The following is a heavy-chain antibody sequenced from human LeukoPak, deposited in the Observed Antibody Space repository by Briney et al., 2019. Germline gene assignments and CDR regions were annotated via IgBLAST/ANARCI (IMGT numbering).Heavy chain of an antibody. Sequence: SETLSLTCTVSGGSISGHYWTWIRQPPGKGLEWIGQIHYSGRPDYNPSLKSRVTISVDTSKNQLSLKVTSVTGADTAVYYCARGSYGSGRNYFDYWGQGTLVTVSS. CDR3: ARGSYGSGRNYFDY. V-gene: IGHV4-59*11. CDR1: GGSISGHY. J-gene: IGHJ4*02. CDR2: IHYSGRP. D-gene: IGHD3-10*01.